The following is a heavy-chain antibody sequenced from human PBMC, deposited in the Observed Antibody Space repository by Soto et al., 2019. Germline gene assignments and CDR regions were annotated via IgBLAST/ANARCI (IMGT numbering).Heavy chain of an antibody. V-gene: IGHV4-61*01. Sequence: QVQLQESGPGLVKPSETLSLTCTVSGGSVSSGSYYWSWIRQPPGKGLEWIGYIYYSGSTNYNPSLKSRVPISVDTSKNQFSLKLSSVTAADTAVYYCARGRDYYDSRVFDYWGQGTLVTVSS. CDR3: ARGRDYYDSRVFDY. CDR1: GGSVSSGSYY. D-gene: IGHD3-22*01. J-gene: IGHJ4*02. CDR2: IYYSGST.